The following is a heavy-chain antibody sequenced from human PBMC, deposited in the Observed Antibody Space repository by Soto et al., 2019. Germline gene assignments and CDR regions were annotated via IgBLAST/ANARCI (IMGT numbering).Heavy chain of an antibody. D-gene: IGHD3-16*01. CDR2: IYCSGST. CDR3: ARDPTVGGVLYYYYGMDV. Sequence: SETLSLTCTVSGGSISSYYWSWIRQPPGKGLEWIGYIYCSGSTYYNPSLKSRVTISVDTSKNQFSLKLSSVTAADTAVYYCARDPTVGGVLYYYYGMDVWGQGTTVTVSS. V-gene: IGHV4-59*12. CDR1: GGSISSYY. J-gene: IGHJ6*02.